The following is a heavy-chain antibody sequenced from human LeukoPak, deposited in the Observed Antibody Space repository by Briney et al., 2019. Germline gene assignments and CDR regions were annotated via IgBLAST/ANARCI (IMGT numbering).Heavy chain of an antibody. D-gene: IGHD3-9*01. CDR1: GFTFSTYW. V-gene: IGHV3-7*01. CDR3: AKVPRQHDNWFDP. Sequence: GGSLRLSCAASGFTFSTYWMNWVRQAPGKGLEWVAHIKQDGSQEYYVDSVKGRFTISRDDAKNSLYLQMNSLRAEDTAIYYCAKVPRQHDNWFDPWGQGTLVTVSS. CDR2: IKQDGSQE. J-gene: IGHJ5*02.